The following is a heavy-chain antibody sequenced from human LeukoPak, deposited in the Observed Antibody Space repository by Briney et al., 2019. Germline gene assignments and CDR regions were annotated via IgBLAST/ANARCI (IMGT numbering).Heavy chain of an antibody. CDR2: ISSSSSTI. V-gene: IGHV3-48*02. CDR1: GFTFSSYS. D-gene: IGHD6-19*01. Sequence: RTGGSLRLSCAASGFTFSSYSMNWVRQAPGKGLEWVSYISSSSSTIYYADSVKGRFTISRDNAKNSLYLQMSSLRDEDTAVYYCASGYSSGWYLDYFDYWGQGTLVTVSS. J-gene: IGHJ4*02. CDR3: ASGYSSGWYLDYFDY.